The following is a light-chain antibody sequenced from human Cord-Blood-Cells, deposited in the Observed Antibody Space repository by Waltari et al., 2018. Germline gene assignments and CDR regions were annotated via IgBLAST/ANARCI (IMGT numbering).Light chain of an antibody. V-gene: IGKV3-15*01. Sequence: EIVMTQSPATLSVSPGDRATLSCRASQSVSSNFAWYQQKPGQAPRLLIYGASTRATGIPARFSGSGSGTEFTLTISSLQSEDFAVYYCQKYNNWPWTFGQGTKVEIK. CDR2: GAS. J-gene: IGKJ1*01. CDR1: QSVSSN. CDR3: QKYNNWPWT.